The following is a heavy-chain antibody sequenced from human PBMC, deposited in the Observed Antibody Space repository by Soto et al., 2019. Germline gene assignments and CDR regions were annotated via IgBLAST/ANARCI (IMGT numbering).Heavy chain of an antibody. CDR2: IYYSGST. CDR1: GGSISSGGYY. Sequence: SETLSLTCTVSGGSISSGGYYWSWIRQHPGKGLEWIGYIYYSGSTYYNPSLKSRVTISVDTSKNQFSLKLSSVTAADTAVYYCARXQYSYGYNYYYYYGMDVWGQGTTVTVSS. J-gene: IGHJ6*02. CDR3: ARXQYSYGYNYYYYYGMDV. V-gene: IGHV4-31*03. D-gene: IGHD5-18*01.